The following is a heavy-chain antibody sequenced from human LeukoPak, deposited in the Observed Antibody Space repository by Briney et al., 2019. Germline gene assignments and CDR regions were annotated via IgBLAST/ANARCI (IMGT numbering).Heavy chain of an antibody. CDR1: GGTFSSYA. V-gene: IGHV1-69*13. CDR3: ARAGYSYGYVYYYMDV. Sequence: SVKVSCKASGGTFSSYAISWVRQAPGQGLEWMGGIIPIFGTANYAQKFQGRVTITADESTSTAYMELSSLRSEDTAVYYCARAGYSYGYVYYYMDVWGKGTTVTISS. J-gene: IGHJ6*03. D-gene: IGHD5-18*01. CDR2: IIPIFGTA.